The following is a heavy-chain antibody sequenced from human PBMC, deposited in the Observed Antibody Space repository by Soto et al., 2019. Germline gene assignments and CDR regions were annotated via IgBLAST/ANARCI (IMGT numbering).Heavy chain of an antibody. Sequence: GGSLRLSCTASGFTFGDYAMSWFRQAPGKGLEWVGFIRSKAYGGTTEYAASVKGRFTISRDDSKSITYLQMNSLKTEDTAVYYCTRAHVLLWFGEFGRFDYWGQGTLVTVSS. CDR3: TRAHVLLWFGEFGRFDY. CDR2: IRSKAYGGTT. J-gene: IGHJ4*02. D-gene: IGHD3-10*01. V-gene: IGHV3-49*03. CDR1: GFTFGDYA.